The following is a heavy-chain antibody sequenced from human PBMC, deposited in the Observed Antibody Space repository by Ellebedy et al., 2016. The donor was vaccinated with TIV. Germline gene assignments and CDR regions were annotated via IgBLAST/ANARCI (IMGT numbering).Heavy chain of an antibody. CDR3: ARDSVHDSSGYPFDY. Sequence: SVKVSCXASGGTFSSYAISWVRQAPGQGLEWMGGIIPIFGTANYAQKFQGRVTITADESTSTAYMELSSLRSEDTAVYYCARDSVHDSSGYPFDYWGQGTLVTVSS. CDR2: IIPIFGTA. V-gene: IGHV1-69*13. D-gene: IGHD3-22*01. J-gene: IGHJ4*02. CDR1: GGTFSSYA.